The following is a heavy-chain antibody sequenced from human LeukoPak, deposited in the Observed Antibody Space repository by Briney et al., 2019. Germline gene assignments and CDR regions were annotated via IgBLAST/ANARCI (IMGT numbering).Heavy chain of an antibody. Sequence: ASVKVSCKASGYTFTGYYMHWVRQAPGQGLEWMGRINPNSGGTNYAQKFQGRVTMTRDTSISTAYVELSRLRSDDTAVYYCAVLDSSGYYYPGFDYWGQGTLVTVSS. CDR2: INPNSGGT. J-gene: IGHJ4*02. V-gene: IGHV1-2*06. D-gene: IGHD3-22*01. CDR3: AVLDSSGYYYPGFDY. CDR1: GYTFTGYY.